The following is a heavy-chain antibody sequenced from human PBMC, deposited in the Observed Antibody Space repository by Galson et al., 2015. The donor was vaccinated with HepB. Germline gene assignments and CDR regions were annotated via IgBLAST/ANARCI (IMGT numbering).Heavy chain of an antibody. Sequence: LSLTCTVSGGSISSSTYYWGWVRQPPGKGLEWIGNVNYRGTTYYNPSLKSRVTISVDTSKNRFSLNLTSVTAADTAVYFCARQRLGTYYFDHWGQGTLVTVSS. V-gene: IGHV4-39*01. D-gene: IGHD1-7*01. J-gene: IGHJ4*02. CDR1: GGSISSSTYY. CDR2: VNYRGTT. CDR3: ARQRLGTYYFDH.